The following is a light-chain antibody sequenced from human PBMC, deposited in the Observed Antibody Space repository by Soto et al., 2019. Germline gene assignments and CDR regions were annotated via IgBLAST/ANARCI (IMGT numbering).Light chain of an antibody. CDR3: QQYGSSPLT. CDR2: GAS. J-gene: IGKJ4*01. V-gene: IGKV3-20*01. Sequence: EIVLTPSPGTLSLSPGERATLSCSASQSVSSSYLAWYQQKPGQAPRLLIYGASSRATGIPDRFSGSGSGTDFTLTISRLEPEDFAVYYCQQYGSSPLTCGGGTKVDIK. CDR1: QSVSSSY.